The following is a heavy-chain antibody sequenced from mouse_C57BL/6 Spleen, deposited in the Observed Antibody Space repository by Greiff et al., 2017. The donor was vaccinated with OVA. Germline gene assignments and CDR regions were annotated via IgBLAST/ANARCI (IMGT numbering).Heavy chain of an antibody. D-gene: IGHD3-3*01. Sequence: VKLVESGPELVKPGASVKISCKASGYTFTDYYINWVKQRPGQGLEWIGWIFPGSGSTYYNEKFKGKATLTVDKSSSTAYMLLSSLTSEDSAVYFCARREGWDNFDYWGQGTTLTVSS. V-gene: IGHV1-75*01. CDR3: ARREGWDNFDY. J-gene: IGHJ2*01. CDR1: GYTFTDYY. CDR2: IFPGSGST.